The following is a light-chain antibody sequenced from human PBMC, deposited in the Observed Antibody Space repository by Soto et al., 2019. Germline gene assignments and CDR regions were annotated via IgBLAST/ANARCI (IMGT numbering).Light chain of an antibody. Sequence: DIQMTQSPSSLSASVGDRVTITCRASQGIRDALGWYQQKPGKVPKRLIYSASSLQSGVPSRFSGSGSETEFTLTISSLQLEDFATYYCLQHSDYPFTFGQGTRLEI. V-gene: IGKV1-17*01. J-gene: IGKJ2*01. CDR3: LQHSDYPFT. CDR1: QGIRDA. CDR2: SAS.